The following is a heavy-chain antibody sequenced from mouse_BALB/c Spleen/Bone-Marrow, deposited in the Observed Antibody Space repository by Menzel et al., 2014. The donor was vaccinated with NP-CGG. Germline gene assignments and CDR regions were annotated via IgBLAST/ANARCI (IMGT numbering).Heavy chain of an antibody. V-gene: IGHV5-6-4*01. CDR1: GFTFXSYT. J-gene: IGHJ2*01. CDR3: TRDDGYYYFDY. CDR2: ISSGGSYT. Sequence: EVQRVESGGGLVKPGGSLKLSCAASGFTFXSYTMSWVRQTPEKRLEWVATISSGGSYTYYPDSVKGRFTISRDNAKNTLYLQMSSLKSEDTAMYYCTRDDGYYYFDYWGQGTTLTVSS. D-gene: IGHD2-3*01.